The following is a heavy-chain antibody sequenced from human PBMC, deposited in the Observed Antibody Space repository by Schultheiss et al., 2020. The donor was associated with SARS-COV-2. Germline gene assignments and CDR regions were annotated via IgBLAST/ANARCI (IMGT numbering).Heavy chain of an antibody. CDR3: ARRIVVVTATLLDAFDI. V-gene: IGHV4-59*08. D-gene: IGHD2-21*02. CDR1: GVSVTTYC. CDR2: IYHSGSDST. Sequence: SETLSLTCTVSGVSVTTYCWNWIRRPPGKGLEWIGYIYHSGSDSTSYSPSLESRVTISLDTSQKQFSLKLSSVTAADTAVYYCARRIVVVTATLLDAFDIWGQGTMVTVSS. J-gene: IGHJ3*02.